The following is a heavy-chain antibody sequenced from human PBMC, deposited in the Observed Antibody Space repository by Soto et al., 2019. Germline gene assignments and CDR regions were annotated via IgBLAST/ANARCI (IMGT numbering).Heavy chain of an antibody. J-gene: IGHJ4*02. CDR3: AIGGDVSAGQYSRDDS. D-gene: IGHD2-21*01. V-gene: IGHV3-74*01. CDR1: GFTFSSNW. CDR2: MNRDGSTR. Sequence: EVQLVESGGDLVQPGGSLRLSCEASGFTFSSNWMHWVRQGPGKGLVWVSRMNRDGSTRGYADSVKGRFTISRDNARNTVSLQMSSLRADDTPEYYCAIGGDVSAGQYSRDDSWGQGTLVTVSS.